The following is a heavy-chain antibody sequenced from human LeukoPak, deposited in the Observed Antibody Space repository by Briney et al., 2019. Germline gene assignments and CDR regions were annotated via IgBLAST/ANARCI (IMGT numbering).Heavy chain of an antibody. CDR2: ITDTGDKT. CDR1: AFTFRSYA. Sequence: PGGSLRLSCAASAFTFRSYAMGWVRQAPGKGLEWVSSITDTGDKTYSADSVKGRFTISRDNSKSTLYLQMNSLRAGDTAVYYCAKGNHHMSHVVVPAAKHNWFDPWGQGTLVTVSS. CDR3: AKGNHHMSHVVVPAAKHNWFDP. V-gene: IGHV3-23*01. D-gene: IGHD2-2*01. J-gene: IGHJ5*02.